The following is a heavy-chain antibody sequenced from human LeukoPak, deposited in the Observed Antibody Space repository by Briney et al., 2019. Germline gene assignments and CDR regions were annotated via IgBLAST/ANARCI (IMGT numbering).Heavy chain of an antibody. Sequence: SETLSLTCTVSGGSISSSSYYWGWIRQPPGKGLEWIGSIYYSGSTYYNPSLKSRVTISVDTSKNQFSLKLSSVTAADTAVYYCARGLGSSSSDYWGQGTLVTVSS. J-gene: IGHJ4*02. CDR2: IYYSGST. CDR3: ARGLGSSSSDY. D-gene: IGHD6-13*01. V-gene: IGHV4-39*07. CDR1: GGSISSSSYY.